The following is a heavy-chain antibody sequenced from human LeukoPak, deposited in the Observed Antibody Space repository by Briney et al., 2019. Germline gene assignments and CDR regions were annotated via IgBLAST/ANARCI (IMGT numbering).Heavy chain of an antibody. CDR1: GGTFISYA. D-gene: IGHD6-19*01. Sequence: SVQVSCKTSGGTFISYAITWVRQATRQGLEWTGGIIPIFGTTNYAQKFQGRVTITADEATNTAYMELSSLSSEDTSVYCCARAPYSSGGSTNYYYFYYMDVWGKGTTVTVSS. J-gene: IGHJ6*03. CDR2: IIPIFGTT. CDR3: ARAPYSSGGSTNYYYFYYMDV. V-gene: IGHV1-69*13.